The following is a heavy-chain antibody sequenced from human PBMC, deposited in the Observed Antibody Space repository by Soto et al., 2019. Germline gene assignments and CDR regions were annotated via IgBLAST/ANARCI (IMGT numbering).Heavy chain of an antibody. V-gene: IGHV3-48*02. CDR3: ARGGVATIFGDS. CDR2: IDSSSKTI. CDR1: GFTFSRYS. J-gene: IGHJ4*02. Sequence: EVQLVESGGGLVQPWGSLRVSCAASGFTFSRYSMNWVRQAPGKGLEWLSYIDSSSKTIYYADSVKGRFIISRDNAKNSLYLQMNSLRDEDTAVYHCARGGVATIFGDSWGQGTLVTVSS. D-gene: IGHD5-12*01.